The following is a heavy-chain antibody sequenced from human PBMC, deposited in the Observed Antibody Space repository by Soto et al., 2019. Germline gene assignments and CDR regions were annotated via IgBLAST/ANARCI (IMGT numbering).Heavy chain of an antibody. CDR1: GGTPSNSA. V-gene: IGHV1-69*01. J-gene: IGHJ6*02. CDR2: IIPVFGLV. D-gene: IGHD3-22*01. Sequence: QVHLLLQSGAEAKKPGSSVKVSCKASGGTPSNSAISWVRQAPGQGLEWMGGIIPVFGLVKYAQNFQGRVTITADESTNTAYMELSSLRPEDTAVYYCAGGRIVVVGSRAYYGMDVWGQGPTVTVSS. CDR3: AGGRIVVVGSRAYYGMDV.